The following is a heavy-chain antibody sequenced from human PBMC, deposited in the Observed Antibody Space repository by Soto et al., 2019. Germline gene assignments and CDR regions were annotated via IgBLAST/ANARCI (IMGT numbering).Heavy chain of an antibody. CDR2: IWYDGSNK. D-gene: IGHD2-2*01. CDR1: GFTFSSYG. Sequence: QVQLVESGGGVVQPGRSLRLSCAASGFTFSSYGMHWVRQAPGEGLEWVAVIWYDGSNKYYADSVKGRFTISRDNSKNTLYLQMNSLRAEDTAVYYCARDRGCISTTCYRYYYAMDVWGQGTTVTVSS. CDR3: ARDRGCISTTCYRYYYAMDV. J-gene: IGHJ6*02. V-gene: IGHV3-33*01.